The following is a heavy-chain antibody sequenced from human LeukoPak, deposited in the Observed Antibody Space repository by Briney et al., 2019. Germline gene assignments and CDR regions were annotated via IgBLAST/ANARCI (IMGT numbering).Heavy chain of an antibody. J-gene: IGHJ6*02. Sequence: GGSLRLSCAASGFTFSSYGMHWVRQAPGKGLEWVAVIWYDGSNKYYADSVKGRFTISRDNSKNTLYLQMNSLRAEDTAVYYCARALKEGETIFGVVEYYGMDVWGQGTTVTVSS. CDR1: GFTFSSYG. CDR3: ARALKEGETIFGVVEYYGMDV. D-gene: IGHD3-3*01. CDR2: IWYDGSNK. V-gene: IGHV3-33*01.